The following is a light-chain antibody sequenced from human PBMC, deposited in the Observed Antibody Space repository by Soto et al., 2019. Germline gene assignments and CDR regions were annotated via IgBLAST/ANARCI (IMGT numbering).Light chain of an antibody. CDR2: DVS. CDR1: SSDVGGYNY. J-gene: IGLJ2*01. CDR3: CSYAGTYTFVV. Sequence: QSALTQPRSVSGSPGQSVTISCTGTSSDVGGYNYVSWYQQNPGKAPKLMIYDVSKRPSGVPDRFSGSKSDNTASLTISGLQDEDEADYYCCSYAGTYTFVVFGGGTKLTVL. V-gene: IGLV2-11*01.